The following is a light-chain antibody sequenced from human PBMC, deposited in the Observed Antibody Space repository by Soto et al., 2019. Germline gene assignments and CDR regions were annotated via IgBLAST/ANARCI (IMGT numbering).Light chain of an antibody. CDR3: QQTFSPDVT. CDR1: QAILTY. CDR2: DAS. J-gene: IGKJ4*01. Sequence: DIHLTQSPSSLSAAVGDRVTITCRASQAILTYLNWLQQKAGKAPEVLIYDASGLRSGVPSRFTGSRSATDFTLNITSLQREDAGTYLCQQTFSPDVTFGGGTKVDIK. V-gene: IGKV1-39*01.